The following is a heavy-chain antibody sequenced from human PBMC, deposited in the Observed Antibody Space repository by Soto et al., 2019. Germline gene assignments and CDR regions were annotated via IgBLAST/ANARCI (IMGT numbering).Heavy chain of an antibody. CDR3: AKCGYSFTYLPFDS. V-gene: IGHV4-39*01. Sequence: QLQLQESGPGLVKPSETLSLTCSVSGGSISSSSYYWGWSRQPPGKGLEWIGKIYYNGNTYYKPSLKSRATISASTSKNQFSLNLTSMPAADTAVYYCAKCGYSFTYLPFDSWGQGTLVAVSS. CDR1: GGSISSSSYY. J-gene: IGHJ4*02. CDR2: IYYNGNT. D-gene: IGHD5-18*01.